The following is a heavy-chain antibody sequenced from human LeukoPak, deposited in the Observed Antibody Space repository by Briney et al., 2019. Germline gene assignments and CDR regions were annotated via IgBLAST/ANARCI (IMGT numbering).Heavy chain of an antibody. J-gene: IGHJ3*02. V-gene: IGHV3-53*04. Sequence: GGSLRLSCAASGFTVSSNYMSWVRQAPGKGLEWVSVIYSGGSTYYADSVKGRFTISRHNSKNTLYLQMNSLRAEDTAVYYCARDRGCGDCYPPANDAFDIWGQGTMVTVSS. CDR2: IYSGGST. CDR3: ARDRGCGDCYPPANDAFDI. D-gene: IGHD2-21*02. CDR1: GFTVSSNY.